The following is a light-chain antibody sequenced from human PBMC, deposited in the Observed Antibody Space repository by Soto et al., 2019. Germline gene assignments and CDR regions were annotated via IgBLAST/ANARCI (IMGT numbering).Light chain of an antibody. CDR3: QQYGGSPLT. CDR1: QSVSSSS. Sequence: EIVLTQSPGTLSLSPGERATLSCRASQSVSSSSLAWYQQKPGQAPRLLIYGASNRATGIPDRFSGSGSGTDFTLTISRLEPEDFAVYFCQQYGGSPLTFGGGTKVDIK. V-gene: IGKV3-20*01. CDR2: GAS. J-gene: IGKJ4*01.